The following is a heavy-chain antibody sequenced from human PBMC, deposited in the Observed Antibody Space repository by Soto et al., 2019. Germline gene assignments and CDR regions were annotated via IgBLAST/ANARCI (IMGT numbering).Heavy chain of an antibody. J-gene: IGHJ4*02. Sequence: QVQLVQSGAEVKKPGSSVKVSCKASGGTFSSYAISWVRQAPGQGLEWMGGIIPIFGTANYAQKFQGRVTITAGESTSTAYMELSSLRSEDTAVYYCASKVDTAMVCEYYFDYWGQGTLVSVSS. CDR2: IIPIFGTA. CDR1: GGTFSSYA. V-gene: IGHV1-69*01. CDR3: ASKVDTAMVCEYYFDY. D-gene: IGHD5-18*01.